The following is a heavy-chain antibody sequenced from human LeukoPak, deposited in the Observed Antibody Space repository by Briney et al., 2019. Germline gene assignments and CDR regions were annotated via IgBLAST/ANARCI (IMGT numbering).Heavy chain of an antibody. Sequence: GASVKVSCKASGCTFTSYYMHWVRQAPGQGLEWMGGIIPIFGTANYAQKFQGRVTITADESTSTAYMELSSLRSEDTAVYYCARTPLTGYILWFDPWGQGTLVTVSS. CDR2: IIPIFGTA. J-gene: IGHJ5*02. CDR1: GCTFTSYY. V-gene: IGHV1-69*13. D-gene: IGHD3-9*01. CDR3: ARTPLTGYILWFDP.